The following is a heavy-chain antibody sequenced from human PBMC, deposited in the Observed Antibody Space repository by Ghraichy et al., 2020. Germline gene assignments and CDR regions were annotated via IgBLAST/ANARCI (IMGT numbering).Heavy chain of an antibody. V-gene: IGHV6-1*01. CDR2: TYYRSKWYN. CDR1: GDSVSSNSAA. D-gene: IGHD3-22*01. J-gene: IGHJ6*02. Sequence: QTLSLTCAISGDSVSSNSAAWNWIRQSPSRGLEWLGRTYYRSKWYNDYAVSVKSRITINPDTSKNQFSLQLNSVTPEDTAVYYCARGPSSYDSSGFSYYYYGMDVWCQGTTFTVSS. CDR3: ARGPSSYDSSGFSYYYYGMDV.